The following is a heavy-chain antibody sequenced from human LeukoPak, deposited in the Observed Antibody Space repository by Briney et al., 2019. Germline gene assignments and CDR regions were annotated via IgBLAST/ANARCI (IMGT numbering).Heavy chain of an antibody. CDR1: GGSISSYY. Sequence: SETLSLTCTVSGGSISSYYWSWNRQPPGKGLEWIGYIYYSGSTNYNPSLKSRVTISVDTSKNQFSLKLSSVTAADTAVYYCARAYGDYDFDYWGQGTLVTVSS. J-gene: IGHJ4*02. V-gene: IGHV4-59*01. CDR2: IYYSGST. CDR3: ARAYGDYDFDY. D-gene: IGHD4-17*01.